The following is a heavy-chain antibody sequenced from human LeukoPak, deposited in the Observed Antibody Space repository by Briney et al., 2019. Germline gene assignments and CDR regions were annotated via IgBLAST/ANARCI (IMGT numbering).Heavy chain of an antibody. D-gene: IGHD1-7*01. CDR3: ARDTLELELRY. CDR1: GGSFSGYY. V-gene: IGHV4-34*01. Sequence: TSETLSLTCAVYGGSFSGYYWSWIRQPPGKGLEWIGEINHSGSTNYTPSLKSRVTISVDTSKNQFSLKLSSVTAADTAVYYCARDTLELELRYWGQGTLVTVSS. CDR2: INHSGST. J-gene: IGHJ4*02.